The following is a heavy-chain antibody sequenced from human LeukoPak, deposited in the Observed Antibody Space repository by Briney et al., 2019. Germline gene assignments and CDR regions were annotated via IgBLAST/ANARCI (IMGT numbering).Heavy chain of an antibody. CDR2: INHSGST. J-gene: IGHJ3*02. V-gene: IGHV4-34*01. Sequence: SETLSLTCAVYGGSFSGYYWSGIRQPTGKGVEWIGEINHSGSTNYNLSLKSRVTISVDTSKNQFSLNPSSVPAADTAVYYCATEWISNAFDIWGQGTMVTVSS. CDR3: ATEWISNAFDI. D-gene: IGHD5-12*01. CDR1: GGSFSGYY.